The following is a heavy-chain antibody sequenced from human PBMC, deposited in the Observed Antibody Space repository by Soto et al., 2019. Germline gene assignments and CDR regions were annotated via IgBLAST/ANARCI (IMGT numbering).Heavy chain of an antibody. J-gene: IGHJ6*02. Sequence: SVKVSCKASGGTFSSYAISWVRQAPGQGLEWMGGIIPIFGTANYAQKFQGRVTITADESTSTAYMELSSLRSEDTAVYYCAAPRGGSSSGRKHHYYYGMDVWGQGTTVTVSS. CDR3: AAPRGGSSSGRKHHYYYGMDV. CDR1: GGTFSSYA. V-gene: IGHV1-69*13. D-gene: IGHD6-6*01. CDR2: IIPIFGTA.